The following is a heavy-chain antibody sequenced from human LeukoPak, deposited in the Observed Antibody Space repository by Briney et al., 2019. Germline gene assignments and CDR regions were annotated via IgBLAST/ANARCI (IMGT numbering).Heavy chain of an antibody. CDR1: GFTFSSYG. CDR3: ARSLRNAFDI. V-gene: IGHV3-48*01. D-gene: IGHD3-3*01. J-gene: IGHJ3*02. CDR2: ISSSSSTI. Sequence: GGSLRLSCAASGFTFSSYGMTWVRQAPGKGLEWVSYISSSSSTIYYADSVKGRFTISTDNANNSVHLQMNSLRAEDTAVYYCARSLRNAFDIWGQGTMVTVSS.